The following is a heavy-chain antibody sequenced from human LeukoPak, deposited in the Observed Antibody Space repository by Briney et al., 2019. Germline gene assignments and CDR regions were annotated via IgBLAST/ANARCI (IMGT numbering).Heavy chain of an antibody. D-gene: IGHD6-13*01. CDR3: ARRPRARRITWYTPFDN. V-gene: IGHV4-34*01. CDR1: GGSFSGYY. CDR2: INDSGGT. Sequence: SETLSLTCAVYGGSFSGYYWNWIRQPPGKGLEWIGEINDSGGTNYNPSLKSRVAISVDASQTQFSLQLNSLTVADTAMYYCARRPRARRITWYTPFDNWSQGTLVTVSS. J-gene: IGHJ4*02.